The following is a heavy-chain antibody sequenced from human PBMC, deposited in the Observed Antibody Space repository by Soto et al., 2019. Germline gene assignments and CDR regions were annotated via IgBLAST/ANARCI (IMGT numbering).Heavy chain of an antibody. CDR3: ARHGTYNNRLYSFNF. CDR1: GGSISSYY. CDR2: IYYSGST. J-gene: IGHJ3*01. D-gene: IGHD4-4*01. V-gene: IGHV4-59*08. Sequence: WETLSLTCTVSGGSISSYYWSWIRQPPGKGLEWIGYIYYSGSTNCNPSLKSRVTISVDTSKNQFSLYLGSVTAADTAFYYCARHGTYNNRLYSFNFWGPGTMVTVSS.